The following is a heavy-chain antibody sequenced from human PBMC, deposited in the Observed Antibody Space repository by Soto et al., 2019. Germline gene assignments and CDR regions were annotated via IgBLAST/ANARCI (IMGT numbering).Heavy chain of an antibody. V-gene: IGHV2-5*02. CDR1: GSSLTTSGVG. CDR3: AHRILRTVFGLVTTSAIYFDF. J-gene: IGHJ4*02. Sequence: QITLNESGPTQVKPRQTLTLTCTFSGSSLTTSGVGVGWIRQSPGKAPEWLALIYWDDDKRYSPSLKSRLTITKATSKNKVVLKMAELDPADTTTYYCAHRILRTVFGLVTTSAIYFDFWGQGTPVAVAS. D-gene: IGHD3-3*01. CDR2: IYWDDDK.